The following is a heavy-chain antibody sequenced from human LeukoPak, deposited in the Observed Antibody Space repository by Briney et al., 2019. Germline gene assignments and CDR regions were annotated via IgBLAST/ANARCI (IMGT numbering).Heavy chain of an antibody. J-gene: IGHJ4*02. CDR1: GESFSGYY. CDR3: ARETAAAGSFIAINDC. V-gene: IGHV4-34*01. D-gene: IGHD6-13*01. Sequence: SETLSLTCAVYGESFSGYYWSWIRQPPGKGLEWIGETNDSGSTNYNPSLKSRVTISVDTSKNQFSLKLTSVTAADTAIYYCARETAAAGSFIAINDCWGQGTLVTVSS. CDR2: TNDSGST.